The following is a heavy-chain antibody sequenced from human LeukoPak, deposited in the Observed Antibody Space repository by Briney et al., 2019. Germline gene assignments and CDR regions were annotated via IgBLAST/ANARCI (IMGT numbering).Heavy chain of an antibody. CDR2: ISSSSGYT. CDR1: GFMYSDYY. D-gene: IGHD6-13*01. J-gene: IGHJ4*02. Sequence: GGSLRLSCAASGFMYSDYYMTWIRQAPGKGLEWVSYISSSSGYTNYADSVKGRFTISRDNSKNTLYLQMNSLRAEDTAIYYCANPLVRSSWLLDYWGRGTLVTVSA. V-gene: IGHV3-11*03. CDR3: ANPLVRSSWLLDY.